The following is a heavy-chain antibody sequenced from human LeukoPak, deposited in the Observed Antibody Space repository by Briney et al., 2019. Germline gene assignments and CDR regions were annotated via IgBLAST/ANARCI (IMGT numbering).Heavy chain of an antibody. V-gene: IGHV1-2*02. CDR1: GYTFTGYY. CDR2: INPNSGGT. Sequence: ASVKVSCKASGYTFTGYYMHWVRQAPGQGLEWKGWINPNSGGTNYAQKFQGRVTMTRDTSISTAYMELSRLRSDDTAVYYCARVGWTGYYMDVWGKGTTVTVSS. D-gene: IGHD3/OR15-3a*01. J-gene: IGHJ6*03. CDR3: ARVGWTGYYMDV.